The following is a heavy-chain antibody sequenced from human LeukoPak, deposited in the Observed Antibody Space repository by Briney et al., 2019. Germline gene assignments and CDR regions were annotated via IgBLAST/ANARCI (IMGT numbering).Heavy chain of an antibody. D-gene: IGHD2-15*01. Sequence: SVKVSCKASGGTFSSYTISWVRQAPGQGLEWMGGIIPIFGTANYAQKFQGRVTITADESTSTAYMELSSLRSEDTAVYYCARAPDLYCGGGSCYNEFDPWGQGTLVTVSS. V-gene: IGHV1-69*01. CDR1: GGTFSSYT. J-gene: IGHJ5*02. CDR2: IIPIFGTA. CDR3: ARAPDLYCGGGSCYNEFDP.